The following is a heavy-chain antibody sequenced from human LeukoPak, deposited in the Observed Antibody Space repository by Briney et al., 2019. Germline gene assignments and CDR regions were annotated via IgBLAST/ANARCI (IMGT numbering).Heavy chain of an antibody. D-gene: IGHD2-15*01. CDR2: IYYSGST. V-gene: IGHV4-59*01. J-gene: IGHJ4*02. CDR1: GGSISSYY. Sequence: PSETLSLTCTVSGGSISSYYWSWIRQPPGKGLEWIGYIYYSGSTNYNPSLKSRVTISVDTSKNQFSLKLSSVTAADTAVYYCAGGGSKGYFDYWGQGTLVTVSS. CDR3: AGGGSKGYFDY.